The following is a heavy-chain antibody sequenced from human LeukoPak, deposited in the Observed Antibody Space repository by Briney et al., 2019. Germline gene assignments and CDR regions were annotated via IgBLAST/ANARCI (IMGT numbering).Heavy chain of an antibody. CDR3: ARHYGP. CDR1: GFTFSSYA. D-gene: IGHD3-10*01. V-gene: IGHV4-39*01. Sequence: KPGGSLRLSCAASGFTFSSYAMRWVRQPPGKGLEWIGSIYDSGSTYYNPSLKSRVTISVDTSKNQFSLKLNSVTAADTAVYYCARHYGPWGQGTLVTVSS. CDR2: IYDSGST. J-gene: IGHJ5*02.